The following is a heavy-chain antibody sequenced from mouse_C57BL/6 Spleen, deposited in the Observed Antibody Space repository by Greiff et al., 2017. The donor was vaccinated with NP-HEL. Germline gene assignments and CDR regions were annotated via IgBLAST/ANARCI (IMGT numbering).Heavy chain of an antibody. CDR3: ARLGNWAFDD. V-gene: IGHV1-18*01. J-gene: IGHJ2*01. CDR2: INPNNGST. CDR1: GYTFTDYN. Sequence: EVQLQQSGPELVKPGASVKIPCKASGYTFTDYNMAWVKQSPGKSLEWIGDINPNNGSTIYNQKFKGKATLTVDKSSSTAYMELRSLTSEDTAVYYCARLGNWAFDDWGQGTTLTVSS. D-gene: IGHD4-1*01.